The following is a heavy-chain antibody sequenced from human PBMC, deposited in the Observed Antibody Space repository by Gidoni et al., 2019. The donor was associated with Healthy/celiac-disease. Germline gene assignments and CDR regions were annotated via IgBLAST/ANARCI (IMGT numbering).Heavy chain of an antibody. CDR3: AREALYCSSTSCYYYYYYYMDV. D-gene: IGHD2-2*01. V-gene: IGHV3-21*01. CDR1: GFTFSSYS. CDR2: ISSSSSYI. Sequence: EVQLVESGGGLVKPGGSRRLSCAASGFTFSSYSMNWVPQAPGKGLEWVSAISSSSSYIYYADSVKGRFTISRDNAKNSLYLQMNSLRAEDTAVYYCAREALYCSSTSCYYYYYYYMDVWGKGTTVTVSS. J-gene: IGHJ6*03.